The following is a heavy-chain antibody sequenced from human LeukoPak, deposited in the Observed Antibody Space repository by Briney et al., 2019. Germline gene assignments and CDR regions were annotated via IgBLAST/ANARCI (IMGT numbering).Heavy chain of an antibody. Sequence: PGGSLRLSCVASGFTFSSSGMHWVRQAPGKGLEWVAFVWYDGTNKYYADSVKGRFTISRDNSKNTLYLQINSLRPEDTAVYYCAKDSSGSYSHFDYWGQGTLVTVSS. J-gene: IGHJ4*02. CDR3: AKDSSGSYSHFDY. CDR1: GFTFSSSG. V-gene: IGHV3-30*02. D-gene: IGHD3-22*01. CDR2: VWYDGTNK.